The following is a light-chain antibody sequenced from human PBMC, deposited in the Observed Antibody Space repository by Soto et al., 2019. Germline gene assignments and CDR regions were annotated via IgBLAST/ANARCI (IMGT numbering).Light chain of an antibody. CDR2: DAS. V-gene: IGKV1-5*02. CDR3: QQHHALWT. CDR1: QSVSTR. J-gene: IGKJ1*01. Sequence: DIQMTQSPSSLSASVGDRVTIICRASQSVSTRLAWYQQKPGKAPKVLIYDASSWAGGVPSRFTGSGSGTEFTLTINSLQPDDFATYYCQQHHALWTSGQGTKVDIK.